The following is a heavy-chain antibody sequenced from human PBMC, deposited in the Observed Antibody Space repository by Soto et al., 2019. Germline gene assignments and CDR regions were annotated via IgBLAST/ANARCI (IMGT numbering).Heavy chain of an antibody. V-gene: IGHV1-18*01. CDR3: ARASAYSTPWSFDN. CDR2: ISGLSGNT. J-gene: IGHJ4*02. D-gene: IGHD2-8*01. Sequence: QVQLVQSGAEVKKPGASVRVSCKASGYTFTRYGISWVRQAPGQGLEWMGWISGLSGNTKESEKFQGRVTLTTDTAANTAHMELRGLRSDDTAVYYCARASAYSTPWSFDNWGQGTLVTVSS. CDR1: GYTFTRYG.